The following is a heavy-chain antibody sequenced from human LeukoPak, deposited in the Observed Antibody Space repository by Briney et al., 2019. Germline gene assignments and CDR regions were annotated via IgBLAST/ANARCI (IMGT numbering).Heavy chain of an antibody. CDR1: VVTFSSYS. D-gene: IGHD3-9*01. CDR3: ARLEHFDSP. Sequence: GGSLRLSCAASVVTFSSYSMNWVRQAPGKGLEWASYISSSSSTIYYADSVKGRFTISRDNAKNSLYLQMNSLRAEDTAVYYCARLEHFDSPWGQGTLVTVSS. J-gene: IGHJ5*02. V-gene: IGHV3-48*01. CDR2: ISSSSSTI.